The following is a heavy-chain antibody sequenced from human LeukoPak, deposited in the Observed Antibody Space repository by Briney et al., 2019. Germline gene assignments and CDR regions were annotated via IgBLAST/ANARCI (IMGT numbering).Heavy chain of an antibody. D-gene: IGHD2-15*01. CDR1: GFTSSSYA. J-gene: IGHJ3*02. V-gene: IGHV3-23*01. Sequence: PGGSLRLSCAASGFTSSSYAMSWVRQAPGKGLEWVSAISGSGGSTYYADSVKGRFTISRDNSKNTLYLQMNSLRAEDTAVYYCAKADLVVVAPGAFDIWGQGTMVTVSS. CDR2: ISGSGGST. CDR3: AKADLVVVAPGAFDI.